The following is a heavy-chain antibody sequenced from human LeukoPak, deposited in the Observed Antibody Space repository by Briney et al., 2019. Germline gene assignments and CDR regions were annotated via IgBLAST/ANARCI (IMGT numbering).Heavy chain of an antibody. D-gene: IGHD3-10*01. CDR3: ARPITMVRGPFDP. CDR1: GGSFSGYY. Sequence: SETLSLTCAVYGGSFSGYYWSWIRQPPGKGLEWIGEINHSGGTNYNPSLKSRVTISVDTSKNQFSLKLSSVTAADTAVYYCARPITMVRGPFDPWGQGTLVTVSS. CDR2: INHSGGT. J-gene: IGHJ5*02. V-gene: IGHV4-34*01.